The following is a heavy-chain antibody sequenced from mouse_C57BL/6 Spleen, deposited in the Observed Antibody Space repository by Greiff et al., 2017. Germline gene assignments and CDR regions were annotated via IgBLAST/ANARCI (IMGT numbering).Heavy chain of an antibody. CDR3: AKRGSCYAMDY. Sequence: VKLMESGPGLVAPSQSLSITCTVSGFSLTSYGVAWVRQPPGKGLEWLGAIWGGGSSTYNSALMSGLCISTDNTNSQDFLKMISLQTDDEAMFYCAKRGSCYAMDYWGQGTSVTVSS. CDR2: IWGGGSS. J-gene: IGHJ4*01. V-gene: IGHV2-9*01. CDR1: GFSLTSYG.